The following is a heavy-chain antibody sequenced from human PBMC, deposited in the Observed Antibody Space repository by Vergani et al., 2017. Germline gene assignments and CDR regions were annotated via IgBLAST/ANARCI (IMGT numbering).Heavy chain of an antibody. J-gene: IGHJ5*02. CDR1: GFTVSSNY. CDR2: IYSGGST. D-gene: IGHD2-15*01. Sequence: EVQLVESGGGLIQPGGSLRLSCAASGFTVSSNYMSWVRQAPGKGLEWVSVIYSGGSTYYADSVKGRFTISRDNSKNTLYLQMNSRRAEDTAVYYFASDTTYCRGGSCSGGWFDPWGQGTLVTVSS. V-gene: IGHV3-53*01. CDR3: ASDTTYCRGGSCSGGWFDP.